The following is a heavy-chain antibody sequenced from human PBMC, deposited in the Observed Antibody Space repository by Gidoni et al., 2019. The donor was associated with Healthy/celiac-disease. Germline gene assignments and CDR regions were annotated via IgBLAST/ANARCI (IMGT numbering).Heavy chain of an antibody. CDR1: GFTFSSYG. J-gene: IGHJ4*02. V-gene: IGHV3-30*18. Sequence: QVQLVESGGGVVQPGRSLRLSCAASGFTFSSYGMHWVRQAPGKGLEWVAVISYDGSNKYYADSVKGRFTISRDNSKNTLYLQMNSLRAEDTAVYYCAKVGRDGGGDYWGQGTLVTVSS. CDR2: ISYDGSNK. CDR3: AKVGRDGGGDY.